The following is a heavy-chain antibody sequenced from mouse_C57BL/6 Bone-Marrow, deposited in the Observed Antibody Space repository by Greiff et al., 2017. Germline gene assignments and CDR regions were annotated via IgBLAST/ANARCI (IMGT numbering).Heavy chain of an antibody. D-gene: IGHD1-2*01. V-gene: IGHV3-6*01. CDR3: ARRGLLRPYFDY. J-gene: IGHJ2*01. CDR2: ISYDGSN. Sequence: DVHLVESGPGLVKPSQSLSLTCSVTGYSITSGYYWNWIRQFPGNKLEWMGYISYDGSNNYNPSLKNRISITRDTSKNQFFLKLNSVTTEDTATYYCARRGLLRPYFDYWGQGTTLTVSS. CDR1: GYSITSGYY.